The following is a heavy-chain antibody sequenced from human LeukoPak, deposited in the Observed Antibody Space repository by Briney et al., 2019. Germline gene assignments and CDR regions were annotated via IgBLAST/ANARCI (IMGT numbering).Heavy chain of an antibody. D-gene: IGHD6-25*01. CDR2: INPNTGGT. Sequence: ASVKVSCKASGYTFTGYYVHWVRQAPGQGLEWMGWINPNTGGTNYGQKFQGRVTMTRDTSISTAYMELSRLRSDDTALYYCARDLGGYGDYWGQGTLVTVSS. CDR3: ARDLGGYGDY. V-gene: IGHV1-2*02. CDR1: GYTFTGYY. J-gene: IGHJ4*02.